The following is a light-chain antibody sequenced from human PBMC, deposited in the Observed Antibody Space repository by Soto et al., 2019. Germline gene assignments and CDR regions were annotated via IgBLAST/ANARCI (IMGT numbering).Light chain of an antibody. Sequence: EIVLTQSPATLSLSPGGRATLSCRASQSVSSSLAWYQQKPGQAPRLLIYDASIRATGIPARFSGSGSGTDFTLTISSLEPVDFAVYYCQQRSNFTFGPGTKVDIK. CDR3: QQRSNFT. CDR2: DAS. V-gene: IGKV3-11*01. CDR1: QSVSSS. J-gene: IGKJ3*01.